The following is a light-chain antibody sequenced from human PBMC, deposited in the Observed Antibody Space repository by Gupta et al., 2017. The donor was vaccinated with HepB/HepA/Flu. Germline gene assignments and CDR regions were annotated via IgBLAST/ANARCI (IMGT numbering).Light chain of an antibody. CDR1: SSNIGTGYD. J-gene: IGLJ3*02. V-gene: IGLV1-40*01. CDR2: SDN. Sequence: QSVLTQPPSVSGAPGQRVTISCTGSSSNIGTGYDVHWYQQLPGTAPKLLIFSDNNRPSGVPDRFSGSKSGTSASLAITGLQTEDEADYYRQSYDSSLRGSVFGGGTKVTVL. CDR3: QSYDSSLRGSV.